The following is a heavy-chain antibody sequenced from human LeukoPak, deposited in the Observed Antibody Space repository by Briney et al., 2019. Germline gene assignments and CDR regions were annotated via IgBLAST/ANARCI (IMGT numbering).Heavy chain of an antibody. J-gene: IGHJ4*02. D-gene: IGHD1-26*01. CDR2: IWYGGSNK. CDR1: GFTFSSYG. CDR3: AKDRGDGSLYYFDY. V-gene: IGHV3-30*02. Sequence: GGSLRLSCAASGFTFSSYGMHWVRQAPGKGLEWVAVIWYGGSNKYYADSVKGRFTISRDNSKNTLYLQMNSLRAEDTAVYYCAKDRGDGSLYYFDYWGQGTLVTVSS.